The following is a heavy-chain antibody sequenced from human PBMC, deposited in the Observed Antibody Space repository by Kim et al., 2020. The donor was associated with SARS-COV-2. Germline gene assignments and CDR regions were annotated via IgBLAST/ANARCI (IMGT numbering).Heavy chain of an antibody. CDR1: GGSISSGGYY. Sequence: SETLSLTCTVSGGSISSGGYYWSWIRQHPGKGLEWIGYIYYSGSTYYNPSLKSRVTISVDTSKNQFSLKLSSVTAADTAVYYCAISSTSSFDYWGQGTLVTVSS. V-gene: IGHV4-31*03. D-gene: IGHD2-2*01. CDR2: IYYSGST. CDR3: AISSTSSFDY. J-gene: IGHJ4*02.